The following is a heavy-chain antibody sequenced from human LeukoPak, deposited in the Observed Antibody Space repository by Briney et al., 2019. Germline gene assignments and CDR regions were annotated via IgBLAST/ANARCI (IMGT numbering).Heavy chain of an antibody. V-gene: IGHV4-39*07. CDR2: ICDSAST. CDR3: ARCADGGRGEAADY. J-gene: IGHJ4*02. Sequence: SETLSLTCTVSGGSISSDNYYWGWMRQTPGKGLEWIGSICDSASTNYSPSLKSRVTISLDTSKSQVSLRLTSVTAADTAMYYCARCADGGRGEAADYWGQGTLVTVSS. D-gene: IGHD4-23*01. CDR1: GGSISSDNYY.